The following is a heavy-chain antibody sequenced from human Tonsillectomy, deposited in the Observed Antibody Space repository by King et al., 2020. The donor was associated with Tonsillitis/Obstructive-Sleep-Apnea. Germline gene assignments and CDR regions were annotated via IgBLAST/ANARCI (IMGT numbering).Heavy chain of an antibody. D-gene: IGHD2-21*01. Sequence: LVQSGADVKKPGASVEVSCNASGYTFTSYYINWVRQAPGQGLEWMGWISSYNGNTDYAQKFQGRVTMTTDTSTSTAYMELRSLRSDDTAVYYCARSYCGGDCPGDAFDIWGQGTMVTVSS. V-gene: IGHV1-18*01. CDR2: ISSYNGNT. J-gene: IGHJ3*02. CDR3: ARSYCGGDCPGDAFDI. CDR1: GYTFTSYY.